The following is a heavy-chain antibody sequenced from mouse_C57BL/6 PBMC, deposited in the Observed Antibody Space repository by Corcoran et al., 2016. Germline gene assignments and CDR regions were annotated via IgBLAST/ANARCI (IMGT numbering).Heavy chain of an antibody. CDR2: INPNNGGT. J-gene: IGHJ2*01. CDR3: ARQNIYYGNYDY. Sequence: EVQLQQSGPELVTPGASVKISCKASGYTFTDYYMNWVKQSHGKSLEWIGDINPNNGGTSYNQKFKGKATLTVDKSSSTAYMELRSLTSEDSAVYYCARQNIYYGNYDYWGQGTTLTVSS. D-gene: IGHD2-1*01. V-gene: IGHV1-26*01. CDR1: GYTFTDYY.